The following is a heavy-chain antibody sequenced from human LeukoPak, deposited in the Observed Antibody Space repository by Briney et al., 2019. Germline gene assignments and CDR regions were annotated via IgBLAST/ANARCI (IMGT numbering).Heavy chain of an antibody. CDR1: GYIFTNFW. CDR2: ISTGNSDT. V-gene: IGHV5-51*01. J-gene: IGHJ4*02. CDR3: ARLISSSWYEFDF. D-gene: IGHD6-13*01. Sequence: GESLKISCKASGYIFTNFWIGWVRPMPGKGLEWMGIISTGNSDTRYRPSFQGQVTMSADKSINTAYLQWNSLKASDTALYYCARLISSSWYEFDFWGQGTLVTVSS.